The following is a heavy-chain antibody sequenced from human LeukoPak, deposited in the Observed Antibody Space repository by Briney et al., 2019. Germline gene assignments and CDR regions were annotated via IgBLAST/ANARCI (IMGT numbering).Heavy chain of an antibody. V-gene: IGHV1-8*01. Sequence: ASVKVSCKASGYSFTSYDINWVRQATGQGLEWMGWMNPNSGNTGYAQKFQGRVTMTRNTSISTAYMELSSLRSEDTAVYYCARVGRRDGYNLGYWGQGTLVTVSS. CDR1: GYSFTSYD. CDR2: MNPNSGNT. J-gene: IGHJ4*02. CDR3: ARVGRRDGYNLGY. D-gene: IGHD5-24*01.